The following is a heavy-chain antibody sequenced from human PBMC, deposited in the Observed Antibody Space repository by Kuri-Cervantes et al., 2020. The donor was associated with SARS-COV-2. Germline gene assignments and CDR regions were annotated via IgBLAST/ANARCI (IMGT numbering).Heavy chain of an antibody. V-gene: IGHV3-30-3*01. Sequence: GGSLRLSCEVSGFLFSASAIHWVRQASGKGLEWVAVISYDGSNKYYADSVKGRFTISRDNSKNTLYLQMNSLRAEDTAVYYCASALLVVLDYWGQGTLVTVSS. D-gene: IGHD3-22*01. CDR2: ISYDGSNK. J-gene: IGHJ4*02. CDR3: ASALLVVLDY. CDR1: GFLFSASA.